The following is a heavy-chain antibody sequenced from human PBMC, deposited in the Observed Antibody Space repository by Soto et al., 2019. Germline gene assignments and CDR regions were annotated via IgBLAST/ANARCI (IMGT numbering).Heavy chain of an antibody. CDR3: ARYKPYSTAGNLNWFDP. V-gene: IGHV3-21*01. CDR1: GFTFSSNS. D-gene: IGHD6-13*01. J-gene: IGHJ5*02. Sequence: GGSLRLCGAASGFTFSSNSMNWVRQDPGKVLEWVSSISSSSSYIYYADSVKVRSTISRDNAKNSLYLQMNSLRAEDTAVYYCARYKPYSTAGNLNWFDPWGQGTLVTVSS. CDR2: ISSSSSYI.